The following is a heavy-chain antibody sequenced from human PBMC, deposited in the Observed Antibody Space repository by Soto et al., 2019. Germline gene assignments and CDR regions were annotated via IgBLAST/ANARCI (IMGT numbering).Heavy chain of an antibody. CDR1: SGSITTANW. Sequence: QVPLQESGPRLVRPSGTLSLTCTVSSGSITTANWWSWVRQPPGGGLAWIGEIYHSGSTNYNLSLKSRVTLSVDKSKNQFSLRLSSVTAADTAMYYCARRGGGVVLAATTPFDYWGQGTLVTVSS. CDR3: ARRGGGVVLAATTPFDY. J-gene: IGHJ4*02. D-gene: IGHD2-15*01. V-gene: IGHV4-4*02. CDR2: IYHSGST.